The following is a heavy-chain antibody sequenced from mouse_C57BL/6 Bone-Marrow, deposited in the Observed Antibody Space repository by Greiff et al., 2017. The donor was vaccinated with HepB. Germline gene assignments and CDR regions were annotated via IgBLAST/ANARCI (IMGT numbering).Heavy chain of an antibody. V-gene: IGHV1-55*01. CDR3: ARVGTYDGYYPAWFAY. CDR1: GYTFTSYW. J-gene: IGHJ3*01. D-gene: IGHD2-3*01. Sequence: QVQLQQPGAELVKPGASVKMSCKASGYTFTSYWITWVKQRPGQGLEWIGDIYPGSGSTNYNEKFKSKATLTVDTSSSTAYMQLSSLISEDSAVYYCARVGTYDGYYPAWFAYWGQGTLVTVSA. CDR2: IYPGSGST.